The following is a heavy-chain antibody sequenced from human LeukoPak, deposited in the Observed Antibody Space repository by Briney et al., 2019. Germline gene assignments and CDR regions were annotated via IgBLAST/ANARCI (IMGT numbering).Heavy chain of an antibody. Sequence: ASVKVSCKASGYSFTTYDIAWVRQAAGQGLEWMGWMNPNTGNTGYAQRFQGRVAMTRDTSISTAYMELTSLTSEDTAVYYCARARYSGSLQIDYWGQGTLVTVSS. V-gene: IGHV1-8*01. CDR1: GYSFTTYD. J-gene: IGHJ4*02. CDR2: MNPNTGNT. D-gene: IGHD1-26*01. CDR3: ARARYSGSLQIDY.